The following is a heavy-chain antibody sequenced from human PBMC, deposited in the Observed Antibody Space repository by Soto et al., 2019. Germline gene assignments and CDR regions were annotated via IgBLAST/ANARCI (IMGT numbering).Heavy chain of an antibody. Sequence: SLTCTVSGASISSGNYYWGWIRHPPGKGLEWIGYIYYTGNTVFNPSLKSRVSISVDTSKNQFSLKLNPVTAADTAVYYCSSLPDGYTSGLDYWGQGTLVTVSS. D-gene: IGHD5-12*01. J-gene: IGHJ4*02. V-gene: IGHV4-30-4*01. CDR3: SSLPDGYTSGLDY. CDR1: GASISSGNYY. CDR2: IYYTGNT.